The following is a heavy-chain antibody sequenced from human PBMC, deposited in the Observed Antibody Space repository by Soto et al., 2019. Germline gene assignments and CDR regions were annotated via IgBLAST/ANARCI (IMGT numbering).Heavy chain of an antibody. CDR3: AKGGAGTTVGRYMDV. J-gene: IGHJ6*03. Sequence: GGSLRLSCAASGFTFSTYAMSWVRQAPGKGLEWVSVISASSSSTYNADSVRGRFTISRDNSKNTLYVQMNSLRAEDTAVYYCAKGGAGTTVGRYMDVWGKGTTVTVSS. CDR1: GFTFSTYA. V-gene: IGHV3-23*01. D-gene: IGHD1-7*01. CDR2: ISASSSST.